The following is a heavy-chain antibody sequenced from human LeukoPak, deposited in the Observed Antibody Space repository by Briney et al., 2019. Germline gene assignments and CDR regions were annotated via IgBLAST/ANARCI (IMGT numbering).Heavy chain of an antibody. CDR1: GDSTSSDRYY. Sequence: SETLSLTCTVSGDSTSSDRYYGGWVRQPPGKGLEWIGNIYYSGSTCYNPSLKSRVTMSVDTSKNQFFLKLNSVTAADTAVYYCARGRPYSGGYHLDYWGQGTLVTVSS. J-gene: IGHJ4*02. CDR2: IYYSGST. V-gene: IGHV4-39*01. D-gene: IGHD1-26*01. CDR3: ARGRPYSGGYHLDY.